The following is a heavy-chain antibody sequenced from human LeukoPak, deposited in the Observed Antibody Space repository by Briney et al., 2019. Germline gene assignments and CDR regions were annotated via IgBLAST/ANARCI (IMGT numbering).Heavy chain of an antibody. D-gene: IGHD3-22*01. CDR1: GFTFSSYS. CDR3: AKDYYDSSGYYFNYGMDV. CDR2: ISSSSSTI. V-gene: IGHV3-48*01. J-gene: IGHJ6*02. Sequence: PGGSLRLSCVASGFTFSSYSMNWVRQAPGKGLEWVSYISSSSSTIYYADSVKGRFTISRDNSKNTLYLQMNSLRAEDTAVYYCAKDYYDSSGYYFNYGMDVWGQGTTVTVSS.